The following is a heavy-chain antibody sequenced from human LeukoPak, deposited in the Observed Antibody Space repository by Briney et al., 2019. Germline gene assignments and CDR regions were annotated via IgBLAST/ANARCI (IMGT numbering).Heavy chain of an antibody. CDR1: GFTFSNYW. J-gene: IGHJ4*02. D-gene: IGHD1-26*01. V-gene: IGHV3-7*04. CDR2: IRQDGSEK. CDR3: ARYSGSYYGFDY. Sequence: GGSLRLSCAASGFTFSNYWMTWVRQAPGKGLEWVANIRQDGSEKYYVDSVRGRFTISRDNAKNSLDLQMNSLRAEDTAVYYCARYSGSYYGFDYWGQGTLVTVSS.